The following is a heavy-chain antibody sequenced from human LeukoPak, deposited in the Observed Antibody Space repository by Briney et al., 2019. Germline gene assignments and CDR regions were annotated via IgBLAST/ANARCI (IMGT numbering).Heavy chain of an antibody. V-gene: IGHV1-2*02. J-gene: IGHJ4*02. CDR3: ARGGDYRFTY. CDR2: INPNSGAT. Sequence: ASVKVSCKASGYTFTAYYMYWVRQAPGQGLEWMDWINPNSGATKHAQKFQGRVTLTRDTSISTVYMEVNSLISDDTAVYYCARGGDYRFTYWGQGTLVTVSS. D-gene: IGHD2-21*02. CDR1: GYTFTAYY.